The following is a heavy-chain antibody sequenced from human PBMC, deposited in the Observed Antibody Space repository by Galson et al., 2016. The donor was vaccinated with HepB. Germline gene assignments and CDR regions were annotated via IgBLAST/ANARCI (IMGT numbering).Heavy chain of an antibody. V-gene: IGHV3-15*07. D-gene: IGHD3-22*01. CDR1: GFTFSNAW. CDR3: TTAHYYYESSDKADY. J-gene: IGHJ4*02. Sequence: SLRLSCAASGFTFSNAWMNWVRQAPGKGLEWVGRIKTKTDGGTTDYAAPVKGRFIISRDDSKNTLYLQMNSLKTEDTAVYYCTTAHYYYESSDKADYWGQGTLVTVSS. CDR2: IKTKTDGGTT.